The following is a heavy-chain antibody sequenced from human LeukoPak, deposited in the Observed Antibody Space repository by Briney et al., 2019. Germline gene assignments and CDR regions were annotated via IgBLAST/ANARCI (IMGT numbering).Heavy chain of an antibody. J-gene: IGHJ3*01. CDR2: VSSGGTVT. D-gene: IGHD2-2*01. V-gene: IGHV3-30*18. CDR1: GFIFSDYG. Sequence: GRSLRLSCAASGFIFSDYGIHWVRQAPGEGLEWVAVVSSGGTVTYYGDSVKDRFTVSRDNSKNTLYLQMNSLRVEDTAVYYCTKEDAVAPPRYAFDVWGQGTMVTVSS. CDR3: TKEDAVAPPRYAFDV.